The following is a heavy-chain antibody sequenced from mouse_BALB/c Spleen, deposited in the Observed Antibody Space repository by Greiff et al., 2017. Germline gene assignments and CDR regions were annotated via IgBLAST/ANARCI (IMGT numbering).Heavy chain of an antibody. CDR1: GFAFSSYD. V-gene: IGHV5-12-1*01. D-gene: IGHD1-1*01. Sequence: EVKVVESGGGLVKPGGSLKLSCAASGFAFSSYDMSWVRQTPEKRLEWVAYISSGGGSTYYPDTVKGRFTISRDNAKNTLYLQMSSLKSEDTAMYYCARQGDYYYGSSPFAYWGQGTLVTVSA. CDR3: ARQGDYYYGSSPFAY. CDR2: ISSGGGST. J-gene: IGHJ3*01.